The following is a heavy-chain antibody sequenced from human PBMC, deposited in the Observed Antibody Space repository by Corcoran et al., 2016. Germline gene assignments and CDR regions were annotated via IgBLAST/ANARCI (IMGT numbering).Heavy chain of an antibody. CDR3: ARLPTVEFGELLVDDY. CDR2: IYYSGST. D-gene: IGHD3-10*01. V-gene: IGHV4-59*01. Sequence: QVQLQESGPGLVKPSETLSLTCTVSGGSISSYYWSWIRQPPGKGLEWIGYIYYSGSTNYNPSLKSRVTRSVDTSKNQFSLKLSSVTAADTDVYYCARLPTVEFGELLVDDYWGQGTLVTVSS. CDR1: GGSISSYY. J-gene: IGHJ4*02.